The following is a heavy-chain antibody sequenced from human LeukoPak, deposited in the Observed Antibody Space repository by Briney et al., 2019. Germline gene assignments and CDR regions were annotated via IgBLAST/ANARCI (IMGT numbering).Heavy chain of an antibody. Sequence: GGSLRLSCAASGFTFDDYGMSWVRQAPGKGLEWVSGINWNGGSTGYVDSVKGRFTISRDKAKTSLYLQMNSLRAEDTALYYCARDYSGSSWYDYWGQGTLVTVSS. CDR3: ARDYSGSSWYDY. CDR1: GFTFDDYG. D-gene: IGHD6-13*01. CDR2: INWNGGST. V-gene: IGHV3-20*04. J-gene: IGHJ4*02.